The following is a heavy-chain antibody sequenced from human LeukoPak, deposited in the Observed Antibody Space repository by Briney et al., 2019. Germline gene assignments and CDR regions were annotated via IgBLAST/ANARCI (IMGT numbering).Heavy chain of an antibody. J-gene: IGHJ6*02. V-gene: IGHV3-30-3*01. CDR3: ARERDSYYYDSSGYPLPMDV. D-gene: IGHD3-22*01. Sequence: GGSLRLSCAASGFTFSSYSIHWVRQAPGKGLEWVAVVSYDGSSENYADSVKGRFTISRDNSKNALYLQMNSLRAEDTAVYYCARERDSYYYDSSGYPLPMDVWGQGTTVIVSS. CDR2: VSYDGSSE. CDR1: GFTFSSYS.